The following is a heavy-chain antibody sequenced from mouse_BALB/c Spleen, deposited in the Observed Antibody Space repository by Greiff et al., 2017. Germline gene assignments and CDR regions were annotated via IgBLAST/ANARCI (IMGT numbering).Heavy chain of an antibody. D-gene: IGHD4-1*01. CDR1: GYTFTSYW. V-gene: IGHV1S81*02. J-gene: IGHJ2*01. Sequence: QVQLQQSGADLVKPGASVKLSCKASGYTFTSYWMHWVKQRPGQGLEWIGEINPSNGRTNYNEKFKSKATLTVDKSSSTAYMQLSSLTSEDSAVYYCARRNWDRFDYWGQGTTLTVSS. CDR2: INPSNGRT. CDR3: ARRNWDRFDY.